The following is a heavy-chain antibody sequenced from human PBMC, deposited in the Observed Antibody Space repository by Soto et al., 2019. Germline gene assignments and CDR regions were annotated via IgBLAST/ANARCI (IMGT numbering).Heavy chain of an antibody. Sequence: GGSLRLSCAASGFTFSSYWMHWVRQAPGKGLVWVSRINSDGSSTSYADSVKGRFTISRDNAKNTLYLQMNSLRAEDTAVYYCARESIYVWGSYRPTQFDYWGQGTLVTVSS. CDR3: ARESIYVWGSYRPTQFDY. D-gene: IGHD3-16*02. CDR1: GFTFSSYW. J-gene: IGHJ4*02. CDR2: INSDGSST. V-gene: IGHV3-74*01.